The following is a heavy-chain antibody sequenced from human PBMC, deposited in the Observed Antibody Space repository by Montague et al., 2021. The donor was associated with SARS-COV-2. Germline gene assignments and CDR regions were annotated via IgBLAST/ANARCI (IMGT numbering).Heavy chain of an antibody. D-gene: IGHD1-1*01. Sequence: SETLSLTCAVTSGSLSNYYWSWIRQPPGKGLEWIGAISLPGGSNYNPSLKGRVTISLDTSNNQVSLSFNSVTAADTAVYYCAGAGSQWFFEFWGRGTLVTVSS. J-gene: IGHJ2*01. CDR2: ISLPGGS. CDR3: AGAGSQWFFEF. V-gene: IGHV4-34*01. CDR1: SGSLSNYY.